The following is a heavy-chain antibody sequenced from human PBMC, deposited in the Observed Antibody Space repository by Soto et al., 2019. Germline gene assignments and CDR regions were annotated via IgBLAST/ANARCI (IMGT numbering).Heavy chain of an antibody. D-gene: IGHD6-19*01. J-gene: IGHJ4*01. CDR1: GYTFTSYG. CDR3: ARDTPDIAVAGGPDY. V-gene: IGHV1-18*01. Sequence: ASVKVSCKAFGYTFTSYGLSWVRQAPGQGLEWMGWISTYNGNTKYAQMLQGRVTMSTDTSTSTAYMELRSLRSDDAAVYYCARDTPDIAVAGGPDYSRQATLVTVSS. CDR2: ISTYNGNT.